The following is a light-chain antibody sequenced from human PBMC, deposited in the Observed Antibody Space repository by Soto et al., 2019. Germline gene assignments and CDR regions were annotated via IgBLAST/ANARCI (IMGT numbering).Light chain of an antibody. CDR1: QDIRND. CDR2: AAS. Sequence: AIQMTQSPSSLSASIGDRVTITCRASQDIRNDLSWYQQKPGQAPKLLIYAASILQGGVPSTFSGSGSGTDFTLTVSSLQPGDFATYYCGRGYSFPRTFGQWTNVEI. V-gene: IGKV1-6*01. CDR3: GRGYSFPRT. J-gene: IGKJ1*01.